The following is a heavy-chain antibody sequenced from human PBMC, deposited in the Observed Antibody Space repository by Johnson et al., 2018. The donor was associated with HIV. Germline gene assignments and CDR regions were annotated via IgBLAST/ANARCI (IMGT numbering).Heavy chain of an antibody. CDR1: GFTFNSYA. Sequence: VQLVESGGGVVQPGRSLRLSCAASGFTFNSYAMHWVRQAPGKGLEWVAVISYDGSNKYYADSVKGRFTISRDNSKNTLYLQMNSLRAEDTAVYHCARDRIVGADYDAFDIWGQGTKVTVSS. J-gene: IGHJ3*02. CDR2: ISYDGSNK. V-gene: IGHV3-30*04. CDR3: ARDRIVGADYDAFDI. D-gene: IGHD1-26*01.